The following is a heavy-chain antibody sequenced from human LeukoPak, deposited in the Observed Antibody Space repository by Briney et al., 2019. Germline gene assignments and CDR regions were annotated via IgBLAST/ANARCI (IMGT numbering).Heavy chain of an antibody. D-gene: IGHD3-10*01. Sequence: KPSETLSLTCTVSGGSISSYYWSWIRQPPGKGLEWIGYIYYSGSTNYNPSLKSRVTISVDTSKNQFSLKLSSVTDADTAVYYCAGGRYYYGSGTRNSARWFDPWGQGTLVTVSS. CDR1: GGSISSYY. CDR2: IYYSGST. J-gene: IGHJ5*02. V-gene: IGHV4-59*01. CDR3: AGGRYYYGSGTRNSARWFDP.